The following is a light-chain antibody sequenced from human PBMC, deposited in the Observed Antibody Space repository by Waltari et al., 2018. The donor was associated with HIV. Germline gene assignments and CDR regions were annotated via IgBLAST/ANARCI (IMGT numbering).Light chain of an antibody. CDR3: SSYSRGALL. V-gene: IGLV2-14*01. CDR2: EIS. Sequence: QSVLTQPASVSGSPGQSLTLSCTGTSNDIGSYNYVSWYQQSQDKAPKLIIYEISYRPSGVSSRFSGSKSGNTASLTISGLQTEDEAYYHCSSYSRGALLFGGGTKVTVL. J-gene: IGLJ2*01. CDR1: SNDIGSYNY.